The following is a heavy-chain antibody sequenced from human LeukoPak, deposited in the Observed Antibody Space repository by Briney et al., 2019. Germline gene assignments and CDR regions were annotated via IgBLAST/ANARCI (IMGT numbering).Heavy chain of an antibody. V-gene: IGHV4-34*01. D-gene: IGHD1-1*01. Sequence: SETLSLTCAVYGGSFSGYYWSWIRQPPGKGLEWIGEINHSGSTNYNPSLKSRVTISVDTSKNQFSLKLSSVTAAGTAVYYCARAWRANWFDPWGQGTLVPVSS. CDR2: INHSGST. CDR3: ARAWRANWFDP. CDR1: GGSFSGYY. J-gene: IGHJ5*02.